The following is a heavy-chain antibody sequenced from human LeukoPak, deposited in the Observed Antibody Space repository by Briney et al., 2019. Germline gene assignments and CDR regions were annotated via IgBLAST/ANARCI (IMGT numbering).Heavy chain of an antibody. CDR1: GSSISSSGYY. J-gene: IGHJ5*02. D-gene: IGHD3-10*01. CDR2: LYYSGST. Sequence: SETLSLTCTVSGSSISSSGYYWGCIRQPPGKGLEWIGSLYYSGSTYYNPSLKSRVIISVDTSKNQFSLRLTSVTAADTAVYYCARLSGTFDPWGQGTLVTVS. V-gene: IGHV4-39*01. CDR3: ARLSGTFDP.